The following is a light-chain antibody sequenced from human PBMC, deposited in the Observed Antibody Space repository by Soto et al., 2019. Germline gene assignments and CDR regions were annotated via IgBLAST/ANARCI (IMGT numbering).Light chain of an antibody. CDR2: EVS. CDR3: SSYRSTSTLGV. Sequence: QSALTQPASVSGSPGRSVTISCTGTSSDIGGYNYVSWFQQHPGKAPKLILYEVSNRPSGVSIRFSGSKSGNTASLTISGLQAEDEADYYCSSYRSTSTLGVFGTVTKLTVL. J-gene: IGLJ1*01. V-gene: IGLV2-14*01. CDR1: SSDIGGYNY.